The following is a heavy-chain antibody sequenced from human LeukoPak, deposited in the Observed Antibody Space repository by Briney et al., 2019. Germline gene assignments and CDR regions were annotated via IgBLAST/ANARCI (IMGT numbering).Heavy chain of an antibody. CDR3: ARGPFDCSSTGCYEGRYYYYYMDV. CDR2: MNPNSGNT. CDR1: GCTFTSYD. Sequence: GASVKVSCKASGCTFTSYDINWVRQATGQGLEWMGWMNPNSGNTGYAQKFQGRVTITRNTSISTAYMELSSLRSEDTAVYYCARGPFDCSSTGCYEGRYYYYYMDVWGKGTTVTVSS. D-gene: IGHD2-2*01. V-gene: IGHV1-8*03. J-gene: IGHJ6*03.